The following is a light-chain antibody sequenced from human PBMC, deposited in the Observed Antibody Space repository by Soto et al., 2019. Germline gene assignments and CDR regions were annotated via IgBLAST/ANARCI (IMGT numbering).Light chain of an antibody. J-gene: IGKJ1*01. CDR3: QQYGSSAT. CDR2: GAS. V-gene: IGKV3-20*01. CDR1: QSVSSSY. Sequence: IVFTQSPSTLSLSQWEIATLSCRASQSVSSSYLAWYQQKPGQAPRPLIYGASSRATGIPDRFSGSGSGTDFTLTISRLEPEDFAVYYCQQYGSSATFGQGTKVDI.